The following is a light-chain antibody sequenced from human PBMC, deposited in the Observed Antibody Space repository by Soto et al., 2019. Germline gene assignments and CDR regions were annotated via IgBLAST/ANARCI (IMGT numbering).Light chain of an antibody. J-gene: IGKJ5*01. CDR1: QSVSDK. CDR2: HAS. CDR3: QQYNNWPIT. V-gene: IGKV3-15*01. Sequence: EIVMTQSPATVSVSPGERATLSCRASQSVSDKLAWYQQKPGQAPRLLIYHASARATGIPARFSGSGSGTEFILTISSLQSEDFEIYYCQQYNNWPITFGQGTRLEIK.